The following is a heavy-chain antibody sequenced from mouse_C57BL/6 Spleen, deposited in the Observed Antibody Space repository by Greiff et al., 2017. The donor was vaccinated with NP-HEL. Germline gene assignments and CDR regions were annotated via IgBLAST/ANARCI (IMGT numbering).Heavy chain of an antibody. CDR2: IDPSDSYT. D-gene: IGHD1-1*01. Sequence: VQLQQPGAELVMPGASVKLSCKASGYTFTSYWMHWVKQRPGQGLEWIGEIDPSDSYTNYNQKVKGKSTLTVDKSSSTAYMQLSSLTSEDSAVYYCARSRDYYGSSYDFDYWGQGTTLTVSS. CDR1: GYTFTSYW. J-gene: IGHJ2*01. CDR3: ARSRDYYGSSYDFDY. V-gene: IGHV1-69*01.